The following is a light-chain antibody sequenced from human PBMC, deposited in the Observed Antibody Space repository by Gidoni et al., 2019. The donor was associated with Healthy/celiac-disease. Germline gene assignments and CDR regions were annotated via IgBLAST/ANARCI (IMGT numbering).Light chain of an antibody. CDR1: QGISSY. V-gene: IGKV1-8*01. J-gene: IGKJ3*01. CDR2: AAS. CDR3: QQYYSSLIT. Sequence: FPSSFSASTGDRVTITCRASQGISSYLAWYQQKPGKAPKLLIYAASTLQSGVPSRFSGSGSGTDFTLTISCLQSEDFATYYCQQYYSSLITFGPGTKVDIK.